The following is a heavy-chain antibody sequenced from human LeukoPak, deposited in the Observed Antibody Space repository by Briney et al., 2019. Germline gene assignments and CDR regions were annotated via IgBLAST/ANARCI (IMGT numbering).Heavy chain of an antibody. V-gene: IGHV4-59*01. D-gene: IGHD3-22*01. CDR1: GGSFRSYY. CDR2: IYYSGST. Sequence: PSETLSLTCTVSGGSFRSYYWSWIRQPPGKGLEWIGYIYYSGSTSYNPSLKSRVTISVDTSKNQFSLRLTSVTAADTAVYYCAKRRYYDSSGYNPTYYFDYWGQGILVTVSS. J-gene: IGHJ4*02. CDR3: AKRRYYDSSGYNPTYYFDY.